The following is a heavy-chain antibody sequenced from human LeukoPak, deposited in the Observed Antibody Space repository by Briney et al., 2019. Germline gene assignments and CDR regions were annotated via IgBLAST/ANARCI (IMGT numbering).Heavy chain of an antibody. CDR3: ASRSGSHPYYFDY. CDR1: GYTFTSYY. CDR2: INPSGGST. D-gene: IGHD1-26*01. V-gene: IGHV1-46*01. Sequence: ASVKVSCKASGYTFTSYYMHWVRQAPGQGLEWMGIINPSGGSTSYAQKFQGRVTMTRDTSTSTVYMELSSLRSDDTAVYYCASRSGSHPYYFDYWGQGTLVTVSS. J-gene: IGHJ4*02.